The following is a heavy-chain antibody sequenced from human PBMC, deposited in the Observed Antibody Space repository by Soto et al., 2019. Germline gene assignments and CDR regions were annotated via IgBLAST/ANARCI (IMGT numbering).Heavy chain of an antibody. Sequence: SGGSLRLSCAASGFTFSTYAMSWVRQAPGKGLEWVSAISGSGGSTYYADSVKGRFTISRDNSKNTLYLQMNSLRAEDTAVYYCARGRGAAADYFDVWGQGTLVTVSS. J-gene: IGHJ4*02. CDR3: ARGRGAAADYFDV. D-gene: IGHD6-13*01. CDR1: GFTFSTYA. V-gene: IGHV3-23*01. CDR2: ISGSGGST.